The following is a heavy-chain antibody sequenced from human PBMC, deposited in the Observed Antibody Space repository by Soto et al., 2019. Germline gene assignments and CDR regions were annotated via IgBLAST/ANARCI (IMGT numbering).Heavy chain of an antibody. J-gene: IGHJ4*02. CDR3: ARFYGAGSWFFEY. CDR1: EFSVSSYY. V-gene: IGHV3-53*01. D-gene: IGHD3-10*01. Sequence: EVLLVESGGGLIQPGGSLRLCCAVTEFSVSSYYMSWVRQAPGKGLEWVAVIYSDGTTYHADSVKGRFTISRDNFMNTLYLQMNSLRAADTAVYHCARFYGAGSWFFEYWGQGTLVTVSS. CDR2: IYSDGTT.